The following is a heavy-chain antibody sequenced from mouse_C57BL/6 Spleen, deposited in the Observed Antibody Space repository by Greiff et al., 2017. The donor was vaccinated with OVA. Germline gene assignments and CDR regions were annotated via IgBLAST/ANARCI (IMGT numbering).Heavy chain of an antibody. V-gene: IGHV1-5*01. CDR3: TREAYSNYDDY. D-gene: IGHD2-5*01. J-gene: IGHJ2*01. CDR1: GYTFTSYW. Sequence: VQLQQSGTVLARPGASVKMSCKTSGYTFTSYWMHWVKQRPGQGLEWIGAIYPGNSDTSYNQKFKGKAKLTAVTSASTAYMALSSLTNEDSAVYYGTREAYSNYDDYWGQGTTLTVSS. CDR2: IYPGNSDT.